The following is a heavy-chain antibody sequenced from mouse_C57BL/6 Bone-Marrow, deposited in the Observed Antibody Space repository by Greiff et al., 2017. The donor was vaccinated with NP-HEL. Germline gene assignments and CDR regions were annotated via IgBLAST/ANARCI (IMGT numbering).Heavy chain of an antibody. Sequence: EVQLVESGGGLVKPGGSLKLSCAASGFTFSSYAMSWVRQTPEKRLEWVATISDGGSYTYYPDNVKGRFTISRDNAKNNLYLQMSHLKSEDTAMYYCARAYYSNTWFAYWGQGTLVTVSA. D-gene: IGHD2-5*01. CDR2: ISDGGSYT. J-gene: IGHJ3*01. CDR3: ARAYYSNTWFAY. CDR1: GFTFSSYA. V-gene: IGHV5-4*01.